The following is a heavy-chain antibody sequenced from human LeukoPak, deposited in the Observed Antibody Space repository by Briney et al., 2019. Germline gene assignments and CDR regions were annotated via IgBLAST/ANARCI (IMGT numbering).Heavy chain of an antibody. V-gene: IGHV3-9*01. CDR2: ISWNSGSM. CDR3: ATLTGSQEDY. CDR1: GFTFDDYA. D-gene: IGHD3-9*01. J-gene: IGHJ4*02. Sequence: GGSPRLSCAASGFTFDDYAMHWVRQAPGKGLEWVSGISWNSGSMGYADSVKGRFTISRDNAKNSLYLQMNSLRAEDTALYYCATLTGSQEDYWGQGTLVTVSS.